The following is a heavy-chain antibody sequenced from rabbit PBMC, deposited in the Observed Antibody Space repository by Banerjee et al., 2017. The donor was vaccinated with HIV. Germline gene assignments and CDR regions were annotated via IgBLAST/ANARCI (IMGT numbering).Heavy chain of an antibody. V-gene: IGHV1S47*01. J-gene: IGHJ4*01. Sequence: QEQLEESGGGLVQPEGSLTLTCKASGSDISSNAICCVRQAPGKGLELIACIYSSNGDKGYASWVNGRFIMSRSTTINAVDLKMTRLTVADAASYFCARVGDVIGWNFSLWGQGTLVTVS. CDR3: ARVGDVIGWNFSL. CDR1: GSDISSNA. D-gene: IGHD2-1*01. CDR2: IYSSNGDK.